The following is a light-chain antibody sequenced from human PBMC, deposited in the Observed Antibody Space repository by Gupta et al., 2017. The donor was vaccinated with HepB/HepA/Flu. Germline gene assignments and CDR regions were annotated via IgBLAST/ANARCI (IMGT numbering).Light chain of an antibody. J-gene: IGKJ5*01. Sequence: DIVMTQSPDSLAVSLGERATINCKSSQSVLYSSNNKNYLTWYQQKPGQPPKLLIYWASTRESGVPDRFSGSWSGTDFTLTISSLQAEDVAVYYCQQYYTFPITFGQGTRLEIK. V-gene: IGKV4-1*01. CDR3: QQYYTFPIT. CDR1: QSVLYSSNNKNY. CDR2: WAS.